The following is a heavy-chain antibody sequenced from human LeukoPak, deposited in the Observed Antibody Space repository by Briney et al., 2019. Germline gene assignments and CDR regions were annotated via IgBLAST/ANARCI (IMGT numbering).Heavy chain of an antibody. Sequence: PGGSLRLSCAASGFTFSSYEMNWVRQAPGKGLEWVSVISGSGGSTYYAGSVKGRFTISRDNSKSTLYLQMNSLRAEDTALYYCAKGRIVVVTEDAFHIWGQGTMVSVSS. J-gene: IGHJ3*02. CDR2: ISGSGGST. D-gene: IGHD2-21*02. V-gene: IGHV3-23*01. CDR1: GFTFSSYE. CDR3: AKGRIVVVTEDAFHI.